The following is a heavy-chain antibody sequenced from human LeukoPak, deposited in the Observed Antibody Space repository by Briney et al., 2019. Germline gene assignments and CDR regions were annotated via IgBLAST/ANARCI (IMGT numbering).Heavy chain of an antibody. CDR2: IYYSGST. V-gene: IGHV4-59*01. CDR3: ARDDYGGNSSYYYGMDV. D-gene: IGHD4-23*01. CDR1: GGSISSYY. Sequence: SETLSLTCTVSGGSISSYYWSWIRQPPGKGLEWIGYIYYSGSTNYNPSLKSRVTISIDKSKNQFSLKLSSVTAADTAVYYCARDDYGGNSSYYYGMDVWGQGTTVTVSS. J-gene: IGHJ6*02.